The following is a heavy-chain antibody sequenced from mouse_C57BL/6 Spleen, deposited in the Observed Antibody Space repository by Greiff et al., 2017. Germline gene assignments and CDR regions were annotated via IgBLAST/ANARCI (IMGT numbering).Heavy chain of an antibody. Sequence: QVQLKQPGAELVRPGSSVKLSCKASGYTFTSYWMDWVKQRPGQGLEWIGNIYPSDSETHYNQKFKDKATLTVDKSSSTAYMQLSSLTSEDSAVYYCARNWDAMDYWGQGTSVTVSS. CDR2: IYPSDSET. CDR1: GYTFTSYW. J-gene: IGHJ4*01. CDR3: ARNWDAMDY. D-gene: IGHD4-1*01. V-gene: IGHV1-61*01.